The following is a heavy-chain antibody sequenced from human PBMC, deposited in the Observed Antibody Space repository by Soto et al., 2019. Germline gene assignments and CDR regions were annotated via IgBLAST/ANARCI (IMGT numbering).Heavy chain of an antibody. CDR3: AKSTGYESLFYFDS. D-gene: IGHD5-12*01. Sequence: QVQLQESGPGLVKPSETLSLTCIVSGGSISSDYWGWIRQPPGKGLEWIGYIFYAGAINYNPSLKSRVTISIDASEKQFSLNLPSVTAADTAFYYCAKSTGYESLFYFDSWGRGLQVTVSS. CDR1: GGSISSDY. V-gene: IGHV4-59*01. CDR2: IFYAGAI. J-gene: IGHJ4*01.